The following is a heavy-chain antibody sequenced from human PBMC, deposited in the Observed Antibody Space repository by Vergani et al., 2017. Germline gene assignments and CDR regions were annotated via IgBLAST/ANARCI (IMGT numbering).Heavy chain of an antibody. CDR2: IYWDDDK. Sequence: QITLKESGPTLVKPTQTPTLNCTFSGISLSTSGVGVGWFRQPPGKALEWLALIYWDDDKRYSPYLKSRLTITKDTSKNQVVLTMTNMDPVDTATYYCANSFHSSSWLDYWGQGTLVTVSS. CDR3: ANSFHSSSWLDY. CDR1: GISLSTSGVG. V-gene: IGHV2-5*02. J-gene: IGHJ4*02. D-gene: IGHD6-13*01.